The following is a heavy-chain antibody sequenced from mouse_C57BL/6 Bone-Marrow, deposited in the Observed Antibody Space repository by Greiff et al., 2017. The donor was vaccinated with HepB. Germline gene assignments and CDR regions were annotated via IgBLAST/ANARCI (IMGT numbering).Heavy chain of an antibody. CDR1: GYTFTDYE. V-gene: IGHV1-15*01. CDR2: IDPETGGT. Sequence: QVQLQQSGAELVRPGASVTLSCKASGYTFTDYEMHWVKQTPVHGLEWIGAIDPETGGTAYNQKFKGKAILTADKSSSTAYMELRSLTSEDSAVYYCTGYYGSSPWFAYWGQGTLVTVSA. CDR3: TGYYGSSPWFAY. J-gene: IGHJ3*01. D-gene: IGHD1-1*01.